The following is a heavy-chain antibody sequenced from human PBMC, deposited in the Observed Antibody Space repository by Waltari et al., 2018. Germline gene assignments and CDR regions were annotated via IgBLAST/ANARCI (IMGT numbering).Heavy chain of an antibody. J-gene: IGHJ4*02. Sequence: QVQLVQSGAEVKKPGASVKVSCQASGYTFTGYSMHWVRQAPGQGLEWMGWINPNSGGTNYAKKFQGRVTMTRDTSISTAYMELSRLRSDDTAVYYCARGASGDLDYWGQGTLVTVSS. D-gene: IGHD7-27*01. CDR3: ARGASGDLDY. CDR1: GYTFTGYS. V-gene: IGHV1-2*02. CDR2: INPNSGGT.